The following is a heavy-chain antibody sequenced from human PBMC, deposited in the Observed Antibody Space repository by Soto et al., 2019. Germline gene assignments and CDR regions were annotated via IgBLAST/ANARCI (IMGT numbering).Heavy chain of an antibody. CDR3: ARTDSSGYQRGPGYFQH. CDR2: IIPILGIA. J-gene: IGHJ1*01. D-gene: IGHD3-22*01. V-gene: IGHV1-69*02. CDR1: GGTFSSYT. Sequence: QVQLVQSGAEVKKPGSSVKVSCKASGGTFSSYTISWVRQAPGQGLEWMGRIIPILGIANYAQKFQGRVTITAAKSMSTAYMELSSLRSEDTAVYYCARTDSSGYQRGPGYFQHWGQGTLVTVSS.